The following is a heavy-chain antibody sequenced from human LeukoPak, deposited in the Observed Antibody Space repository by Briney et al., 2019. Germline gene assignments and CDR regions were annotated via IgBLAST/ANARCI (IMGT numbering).Heavy chain of an antibody. J-gene: IGHJ4*02. CDR2: ISGSGGST. CDR1: GFTFSSYA. Sequence: GGSLRLSCAASGFTFSSYAMSWVRQAPGKGLEWVSAISGSGGSTYYADSVKGRFTISRDNSKNTLYLQMNSLRAEDTAVYYCARDNRYSYGYFSHFDYWGQGTLVTVSS. CDR3: ARDNRYSYGYFSHFDY. D-gene: IGHD5-18*01. V-gene: IGHV3-23*01.